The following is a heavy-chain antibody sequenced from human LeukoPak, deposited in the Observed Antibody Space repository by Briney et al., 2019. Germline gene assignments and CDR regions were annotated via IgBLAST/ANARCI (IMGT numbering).Heavy chain of an antibody. CDR2: ISYDGSNK. D-gene: IGHD2-2*01. V-gene: IGHV3-30*18. J-gene: IGHJ4*02. CDR1: GFTVSSYG. Sequence: GGSLRLSCAASGFTVSSYGMHWVRQARGKGLEWVAVISYDGSNKYYADSVKGRFIISRDNSKNKLYLQMNSLRAEDTAVYYCAKGQISEYAYQLNFDYWGQGTLVTVSS. CDR3: AKGQISEYAYQLNFDY.